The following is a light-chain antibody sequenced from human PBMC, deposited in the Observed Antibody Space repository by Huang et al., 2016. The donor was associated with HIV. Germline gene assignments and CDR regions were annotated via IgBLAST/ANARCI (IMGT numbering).Light chain of an antibody. CDR1: QSVSTY. J-gene: IGKJ5*01. V-gene: IGKV3-11*01. Sequence: EVVLTQSPATLSLSPGARATLSCRDSQSVSTYLAWYQQKPGQAPSLLIYDASSRATGIPVRFSGSGSGTDFTLTISSLETEDYAVYYCKQRSNWGITFGQGTRLEIK. CDR3: KQRSNWGIT. CDR2: DAS.